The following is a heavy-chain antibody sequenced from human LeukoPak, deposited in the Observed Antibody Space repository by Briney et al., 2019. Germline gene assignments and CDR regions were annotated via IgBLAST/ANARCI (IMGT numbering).Heavy chain of an antibody. J-gene: IGHJ3*02. CDR3: ARTNDDFWSGPHAFVI. Sequence: SVNVSCKASGGTFSSYAISCVRQAPGQGLEWMGGIIPIFGTANYAQKFQGRVTITADESTSTAYMELSSLRSEDTAVYYCARTNDDFWSGPHAFVIWGQGTMVTVSS. D-gene: IGHD3-3*01. CDR1: GGTFSSYA. CDR2: IIPIFGTA. V-gene: IGHV1-69*13.